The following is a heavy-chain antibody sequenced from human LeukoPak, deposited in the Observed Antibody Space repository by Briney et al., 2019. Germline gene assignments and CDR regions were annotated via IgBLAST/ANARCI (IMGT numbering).Heavy chain of an antibody. V-gene: IGHV1-2*02. J-gene: IGHJ4*02. CDR2: INPNSGGT. CDR3: ARDGESMVRGVIMRY. Sequence: ASVKVPCKASGYTFTGYYMHWVRQAPGQGLEWMGWINPNSGGTNYAQKFQGRVTMTRDTSISTAYMELSRLRSDDTAVYYCARDGESMVRGVIMRYWGQGTLVTVSS. CDR1: GYTFTGYY. D-gene: IGHD3-10*01.